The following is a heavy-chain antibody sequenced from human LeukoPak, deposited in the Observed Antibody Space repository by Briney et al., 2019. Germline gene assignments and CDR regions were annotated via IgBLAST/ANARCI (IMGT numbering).Heavy chain of an antibody. Sequence: GGSLRLSCAASGFPFSGAGMHWVRQAPGKGLEWVAIIWYDGSNQYYADSVKGRFIISRVNSKNTLYLQMNSLRAEDTAVYYCIAAAGMSYYYYMDVWGKGTTVTVSS. V-gene: IGHV3-33*01. CDR3: IAAAGMSYYYYMDV. D-gene: IGHD6-13*01. CDR1: GFPFSGAG. J-gene: IGHJ6*03. CDR2: IWYDGSNQ.